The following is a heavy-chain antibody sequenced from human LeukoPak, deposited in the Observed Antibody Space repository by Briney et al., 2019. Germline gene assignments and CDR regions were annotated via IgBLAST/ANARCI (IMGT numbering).Heavy chain of an antibody. D-gene: IGHD1-26*01. Sequence: PGGSLRLSCAASGFTFSSYSMNWVRQAPGKGLEWVSSISSSSSYRYYADSVKGRFTISRDNAKNSLYLQMNSLRAEDTAVYYCARVSDGAFDYWGQGTLVTVPS. J-gene: IGHJ4*02. CDR3: ARVSDGAFDY. CDR1: GFTFSSYS. V-gene: IGHV3-21*01. CDR2: ISSSSSYR.